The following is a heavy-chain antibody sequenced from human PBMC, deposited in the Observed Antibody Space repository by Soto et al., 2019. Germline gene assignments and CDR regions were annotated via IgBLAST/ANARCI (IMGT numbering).Heavy chain of an antibody. J-gene: IGHJ5*02. Sequence: PGGSLRLSCAASGFTFSTYAMSRARQAPGKGLEWVSGMSGTGSTYYADSVKGRFTISRDNSKNTLPLQMNSLRAEDTAVYYCAKEDWFDPWGQGTLVTVSS. CDR1: GFTFSTYA. CDR3: AKEDWFDP. CDR2: MSGTGST. V-gene: IGHV3-23*01.